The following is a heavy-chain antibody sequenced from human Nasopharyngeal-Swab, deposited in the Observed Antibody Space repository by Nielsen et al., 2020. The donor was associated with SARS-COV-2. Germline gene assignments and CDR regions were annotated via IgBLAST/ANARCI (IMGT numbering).Heavy chain of an antibody. V-gene: IGHV3-23*01. CDR2: ITGGGGST. D-gene: IGHD6-13*01. CDR1: GFTFRSYA. Sequence: GESLKISCAASGFTFRSYAMSWVRQAPGKGLEWVAGITGGGGSTFYADSVKGRFTISRDNSKNTLYLQINSLRAEDTAVYYCAKDVAGYSSSPLDYWGQGTLVTVSS. CDR3: AKDVAGYSSSPLDY. J-gene: IGHJ4*02.